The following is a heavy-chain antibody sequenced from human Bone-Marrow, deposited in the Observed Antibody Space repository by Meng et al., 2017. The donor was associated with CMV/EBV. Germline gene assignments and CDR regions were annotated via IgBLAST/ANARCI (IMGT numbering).Heavy chain of an antibody. CDR3: ARDYNGVDY. CDR2: INAGNGNT. D-gene: IGHD5-24*01. J-gene: IGHJ4*02. CDR1: GYPFTSYA. Sequence: QVSCTASGYPFTSYAMHWVRQAPGQRLEWMGWINAGNGNTKYSQKFQGRVTITRDTSASTAYMELSSLRSEDTAVYYCARDYNGVDYWGQGTLVTVSS. V-gene: IGHV1-3*01.